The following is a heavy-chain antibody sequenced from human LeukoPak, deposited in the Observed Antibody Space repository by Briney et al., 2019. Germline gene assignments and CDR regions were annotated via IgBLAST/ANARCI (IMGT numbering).Heavy chain of an antibody. Sequence: PGGSLRLSCAASGFTFSSYSMNWVRQAPGKGLEWVSSISSSSSYIYYADSVKGRFTISRDNAKNSLYLQMNSLRAEDTAVYYCARASELTSSSWYVPPFDSWGQGTLITVSS. CDR3: ARASELTSSSWYVPPFDS. V-gene: IGHV3-21*01. D-gene: IGHD6-13*01. J-gene: IGHJ4*02. CDR1: GFTFSSYS. CDR2: ISSSSSYI.